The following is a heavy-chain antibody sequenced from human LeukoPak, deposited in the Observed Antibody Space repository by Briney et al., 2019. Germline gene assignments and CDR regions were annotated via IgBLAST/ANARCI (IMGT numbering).Heavy chain of an antibody. Sequence: GGSLRLSCAASGFTFRNYAMHWVRQARDKGLEWVAFISYDGSNKYYADSVKGRFTISRDDSKNTLYLQMNSLTAEDTAMYYCARLDIVLSWGQGALVTVSS. V-gene: IGHV3-30-3*01. J-gene: IGHJ5*02. D-gene: IGHD2-2*03. CDR3: ARLDIVLS. CDR2: ISYDGSNK. CDR1: GFTFRNYA.